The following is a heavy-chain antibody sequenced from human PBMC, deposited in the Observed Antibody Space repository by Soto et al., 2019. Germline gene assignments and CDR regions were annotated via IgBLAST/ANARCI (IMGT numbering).Heavy chain of an antibody. D-gene: IGHD6-13*01. V-gene: IGHV1-69*13. CDR1: GGTFSSYA. Sequence: SVKVSCKASGGTFSSYAISWVRQAPGQGLEWMGGIIPIFGTANYAQKFQGRVTITADESTSTAYMELSSLRSEDSAVYYCARRSSSWYNWFDPWGQGTLVTVSS. CDR3: ARRSSSWYNWFDP. J-gene: IGHJ5*02. CDR2: IIPIFGTA.